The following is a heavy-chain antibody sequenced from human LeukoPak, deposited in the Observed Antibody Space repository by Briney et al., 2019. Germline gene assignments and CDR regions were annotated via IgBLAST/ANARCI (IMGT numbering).Heavy chain of an antibody. D-gene: IGHD6-13*01. CDR1: GGSISSYY. V-gene: IGHV4-59*01. J-gene: IGHJ4*02. Sequence: SETLSLTCTVSGGSISSYYWSWIRQSPGKGLEWIGYIYYSGTPNYNPSLKSRVTISVDTSKNQFSLKLSSVTAADTAVYYCARGVYIAAAQYGYWGQGTLVTVSS. CDR3: ARGVYIAAAQYGY. CDR2: IYYSGTP.